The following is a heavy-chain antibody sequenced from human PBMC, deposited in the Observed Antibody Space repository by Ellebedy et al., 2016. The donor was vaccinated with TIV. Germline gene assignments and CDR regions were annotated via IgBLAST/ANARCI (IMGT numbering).Heavy chain of an antibody. V-gene: IGHV3-11*06. CDR3: AKDWGAAAGTFLDY. Sequence: GESLKISCAASGFTFSDYYMSWIRQAPGRGLEWVSYISSSSSYTNYADSVKGRFTISRDNAKSTLYLHMSSLRGEDTAVYYCAKDWGAAAGTFLDYWGQGTLVTVSS. J-gene: IGHJ4*02. CDR1: GFTFSDYY. CDR2: ISSSSSYT. D-gene: IGHD6-13*01.